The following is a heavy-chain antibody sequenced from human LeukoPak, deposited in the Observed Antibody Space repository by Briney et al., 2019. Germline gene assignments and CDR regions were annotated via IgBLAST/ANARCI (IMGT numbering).Heavy chain of an antibody. CDR1: GGSVSSGSYY. Sequence: KPSETLSLTCTVSGGSVSSGSYYWSWIRQPPGKGPEWIGYIYYTGSTNYNPSLKSRVTISVDTSKNQFSLKLSSVTPADTAVYYCARLWFGELSRAFDYWGQGTLVTVSS. V-gene: IGHV4-61*01. CDR3: ARLWFGELSRAFDY. J-gene: IGHJ4*02. D-gene: IGHD3-10*01. CDR2: IYYTGST.